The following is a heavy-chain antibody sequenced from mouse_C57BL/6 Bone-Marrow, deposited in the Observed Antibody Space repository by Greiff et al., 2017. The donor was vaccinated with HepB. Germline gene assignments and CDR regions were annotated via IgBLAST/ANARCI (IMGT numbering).Heavy chain of an antibody. Sequence: EVKLVESGGGLVQPGGSLSLSCAASGFTFTDYYMSWVRQPPGKALEWLGFIRNKANGYTTEYSASVKGRFTISRDNSQSILYLQMNALRAEDIATYYCARSDITPVEPNWYFDVWGTGTTVTVSS. CDR2: IRNKANGYTT. V-gene: IGHV7-3*01. J-gene: IGHJ1*03. CDR1: GFTFTDYY. CDR3: ARSDITPVEPNWYFDV. D-gene: IGHD1-1*01.